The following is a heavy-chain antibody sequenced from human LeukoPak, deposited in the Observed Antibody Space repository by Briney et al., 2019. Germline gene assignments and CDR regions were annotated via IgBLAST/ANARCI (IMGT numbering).Heavy chain of an antibody. V-gene: IGHV1-2*02. CDR1: GYTFTGYY. CDR3: ARDTGSSWSYYFDY. CDR2: INPNSGGT. D-gene: IGHD6-13*01. Sequence: ASVTVSCKASGYTFTGYYMHWVRQAPGQGLEWMGWINPNSGGTNYAQKFQGRVTVTRDTSISTAYMELSRLRSDDTAVYYCARDTGSSWSYYFDYWGQGTLVTVSS. J-gene: IGHJ4*02.